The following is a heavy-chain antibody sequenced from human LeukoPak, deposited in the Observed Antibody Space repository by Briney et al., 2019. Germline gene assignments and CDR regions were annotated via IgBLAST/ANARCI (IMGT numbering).Heavy chain of an antibody. D-gene: IGHD1-26*01. Sequence: ASVKVSYKASGYTFTSYGISWVRQAPGQGLEWMGWISAYNGNTNYAQKLQGRVTMTTDTSTSTAYMELRSLRSDDTAVYYCARDCIVGAYYYYYGMDVWGQGTTVTVSS. CDR1: GYTFTSYG. CDR3: ARDCIVGAYYYYYGMDV. J-gene: IGHJ6*02. V-gene: IGHV1-18*01. CDR2: ISAYNGNT.